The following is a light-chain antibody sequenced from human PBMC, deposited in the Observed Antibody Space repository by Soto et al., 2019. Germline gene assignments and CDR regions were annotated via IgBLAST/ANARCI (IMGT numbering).Light chain of an antibody. Sequence: LTQPAPVSGSPGQSITISCTGTSSDVCDYNYVSWYQQPPGKAPKLMIYEVSNRPSGVSNRFSGSKSGNTASLTISGLQAEDEADYYCSSYTSSSTLYVFGTGTKVTVL. V-gene: IGLV2-14*01. CDR2: EVS. J-gene: IGLJ1*01. CDR3: SSYTSSSTLYV. CDR1: SSDVCDYNY.